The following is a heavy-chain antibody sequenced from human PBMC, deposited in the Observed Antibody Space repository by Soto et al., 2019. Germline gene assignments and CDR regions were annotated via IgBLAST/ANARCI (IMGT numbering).Heavy chain of an antibody. CDR3: ARDSDQIGGSYFDY. CDR1: GGSISSGGYY. D-gene: IGHD3-10*01. Sequence: SETLSLTCTVSGGSISSGGYYWSWIRQHPGKGLEWIGYIYYSGSTYYNPSLKSRVTISVDTSKNQFSLKLSSVTAADTAVYYCARDSDQIGGSYFDYWGQGTLVTVSS. V-gene: IGHV4-31*03. J-gene: IGHJ4*02. CDR2: IYYSGST.